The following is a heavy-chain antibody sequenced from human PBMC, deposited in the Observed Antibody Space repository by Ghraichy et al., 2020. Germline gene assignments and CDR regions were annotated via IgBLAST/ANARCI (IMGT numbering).Heavy chain of an antibody. J-gene: IGHJ2*01. V-gene: IGHV1-18*04. CDR2: ISAYNGNT. D-gene: IGHD2-2*02. Sequence: ASVKVSCKASGYTFTSYGISWVRQAPGQGLEWMGWISAYNGNTNYAQKLQGRVTMTTDTSTSTAYMELRSLRSDDTAVYYCARDRCSSTSCYNRYFDLWGRGTLVTVSS. CDR1: GYTFTSYG. CDR3: ARDRCSSTSCYNRYFDL.